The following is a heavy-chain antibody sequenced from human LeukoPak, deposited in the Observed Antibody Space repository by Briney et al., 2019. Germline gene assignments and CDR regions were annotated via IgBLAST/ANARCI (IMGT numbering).Heavy chain of an antibody. D-gene: IGHD6-13*01. Sequence: GSSVTVSCKASGGTLSIYAISWVRQAPGQGLEWMGRIIPILGIANYAQKFQGRVTITADKSTSTAYMELSSLRSEDTAVYYCARDDRVSAFDIWGQGTMVTVSS. CDR2: IIPILGIA. V-gene: IGHV1-69*04. J-gene: IGHJ3*02. CDR1: GGTLSIYA. CDR3: ARDDRVSAFDI.